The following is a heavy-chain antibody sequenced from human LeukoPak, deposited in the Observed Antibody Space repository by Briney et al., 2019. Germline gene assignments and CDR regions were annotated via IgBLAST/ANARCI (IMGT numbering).Heavy chain of an antibody. Sequence: PSETLSLTCTVSGGSITSYYWSWIRQPAGKGLEWIGRIYSNENTNYNPSLKSRVTMSVDTSKNQFSLKLSSVTAADTAVYYCARGGFTPYYFDDWGQGTLVTVSS. V-gene: IGHV4-4*07. CDR1: GGSITSYY. D-gene: IGHD2-15*01. CDR2: IYSNENT. CDR3: ARGGFTPYYFDD. J-gene: IGHJ4*02.